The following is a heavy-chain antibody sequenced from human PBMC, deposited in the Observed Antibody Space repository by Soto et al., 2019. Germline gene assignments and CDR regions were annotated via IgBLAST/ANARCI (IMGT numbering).Heavy chain of an antibody. V-gene: IGHV3-23*01. CDR3: AKDPWGTVTIGLY. D-gene: IGHD4-17*01. CDR1: GFTFSSYA. J-gene: IGHJ4*02. Sequence: EVQLLESGGGLVQPGGSLRLSCAASGFTFSSYAMSWVRQAPGKGLEWVSAISGSGGSTYYADSVKGRFTISRDNSKNTLYLQMTSLRAEDTAVYYCAKDPWGTVTIGLYWGQGTLVTVSS. CDR2: ISGSGGST.